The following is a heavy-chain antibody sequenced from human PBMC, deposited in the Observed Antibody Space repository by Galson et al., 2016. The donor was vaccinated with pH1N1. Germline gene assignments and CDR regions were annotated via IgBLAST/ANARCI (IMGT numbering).Heavy chain of an antibody. V-gene: IGHV4-4*07. J-gene: IGHJ5*02. D-gene: IGHD2-15*01. Sequence: PSLRSRVTMSLDTSKNQVSLNLSSVTAADTAVYYCARDRLRSYNWFDPWGPGTLVTVSS. CDR3: ARDRLRSYNWFDP.